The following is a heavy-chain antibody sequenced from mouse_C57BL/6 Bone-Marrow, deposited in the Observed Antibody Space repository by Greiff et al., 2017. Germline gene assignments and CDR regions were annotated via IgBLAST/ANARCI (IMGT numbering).Heavy chain of an antibody. D-gene: IGHD4-1*01. CDR2: IYPGSGNT. Sequence: QVQLKESGAELVRPGASVKLSCKASGYTFTDYYINWVKQRPGQGLEWIARIYPGSGNTYYNEKFKGKATLTAEKSSSTAYMQLSSLTSEDSAVYFCARVGTGFAYWGQGTLVTVSA. CDR3: ARVGTGFAY. J-gene: IGHJ3*01. CDR1: GYTFTDYY. V-gene: IGHV1-76*01.